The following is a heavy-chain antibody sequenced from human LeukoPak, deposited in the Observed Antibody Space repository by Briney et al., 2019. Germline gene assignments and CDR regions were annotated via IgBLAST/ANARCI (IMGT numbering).Heavy chain of an antibody. CDR3: ARAGEASFDY. CDR2: ISYDGSNK. CDR1: EFTFSTYA. V-gene: IGHV3-30-3*01. D-gene: IGHD4-17*01. Sequence: QAGRSLRLSCAASEFTFSTYAMHWVRQAPGKGLEWVAVISYDGSNKYYADSVKGRFTISRDNAKNSLYLQMNSLRAEDTAVYYCARAGEASFDYWGQGTLVTVSS. J-gene: IGHJ4*02.